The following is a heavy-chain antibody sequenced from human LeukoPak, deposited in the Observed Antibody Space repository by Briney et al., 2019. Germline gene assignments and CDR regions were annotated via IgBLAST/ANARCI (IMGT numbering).Heavy chain of an antibody. CDR1: GYTFTSYG. V-gene: IGHV1-18*01. Sequence: ASVKVSCKASGYTFTSYGISWVRQAPGQGLEWMGWIGAYNGNTNYAQKLQGRVTMTTDTSTSTAYMELRSLRSDDTAVYYCARRHHDILTGYYVDYWGQGTLVTVSS. CDR2: IGAYNGNT. CDR3: ARRHHDILTGYYVDY. J-gene: IGHJ4*02. D-gene: IGHD3-9*01.